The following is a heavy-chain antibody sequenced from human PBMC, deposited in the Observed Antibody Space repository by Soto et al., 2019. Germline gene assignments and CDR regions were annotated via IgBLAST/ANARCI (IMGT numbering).Heavy chain of an antibody. V-gene: IGHV4-30-4*08. CDR1: GGSISSGGYY. CDR2: IYYSGST. CDR3: AREDDGCYSLDV. D-gene: IGHD1-1*01. Sequence: PSETLSLTCTVSGGSISSGGYYWSWIRQHPGKGLEWIGYIYYSGSTYYNPSLKSRVTISVDTSKNQFSLHLTSVTAADTAVYFCAREDDGCYSLDVWGQGTTVTVS. J-gene: IGHJ6*02.